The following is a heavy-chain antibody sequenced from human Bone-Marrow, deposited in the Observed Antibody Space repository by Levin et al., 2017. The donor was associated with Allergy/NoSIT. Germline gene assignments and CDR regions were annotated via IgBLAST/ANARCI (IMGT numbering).Heavy chain of an antibody. Sequence: SCAGSGFNVTKNSVNWVRQAPGKGLEWLSVIYGGGSKYYAGPVKGRFTIFRDVSSSTFYLQMNSLGVEDTAIYYCTRGGAARNWGQGTLVTVSS. J-gene: IGHJ4*02. D-gene: IGHD6-6*01. CDR3: TRGGAARN. CDR1: GFNVTKNS. V-gene: IGHV3-66*01. CDR2: IYGGGSK.